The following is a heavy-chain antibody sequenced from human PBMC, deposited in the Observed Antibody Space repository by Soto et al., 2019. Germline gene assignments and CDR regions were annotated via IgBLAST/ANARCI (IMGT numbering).Heavy chain of an antibody. D-gene: IGHD3-10*01. CDR3: AKTMFRGPYGTLDGFDI. J-gene: IGHJ3*02. CDR2: MSGRGGLT. Sequence: EVKLLESGGGLVQPGGSLRLACAASGFTFNDYAMSWVRQAAGKGLEWVSAMSGRGGLTHYAESVKGRFTISRDDSKNTLYLQMSNLRAEDSAVYFCAKTMFRGPYGTLDGFDIWGPGTLVTVSS. CDR1: GFTFNDYA. V-gene: IGHV3-23*01.